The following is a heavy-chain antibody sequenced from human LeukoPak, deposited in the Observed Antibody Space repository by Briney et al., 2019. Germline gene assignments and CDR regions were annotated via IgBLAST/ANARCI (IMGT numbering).Heavy chain of an antibody. CDR1: GYTFTSYV. V-gene: IGHV1-18*01. D-gene: IGHD3-22*01. J-gene: IGHJ6*02. CDR2: ISVYNGNT. CDR3: ARDSSSVTPSGMDV. Sequence: GAGVKVSCKCFGYTFTSYVITWVRQPPAQGLEWMGWISVYNGNTDYEDNFQGRVIVTTDTSTSTAYMELRSLRSDDTAVYYCARDSSSVTPSGMDVWGQGTTVAVSS.